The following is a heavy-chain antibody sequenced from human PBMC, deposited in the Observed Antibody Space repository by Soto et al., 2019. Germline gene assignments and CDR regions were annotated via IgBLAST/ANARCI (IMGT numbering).Heavy chain of an antibody. CDR1: GFIFSKYG. J-gene: IGHJ6*02. Sequence: QVQLVESGGGVVQPGRSLRLSCAASGFIFSKYGMHWVRQAPGKGLEWVAVISYDGSNTYYAESVKGRFIISRDKSENTLYLQMNSLRAEDTALYYCAKDLGSGKPYYYYAMDVWGQGTTVTVSS. V-gene: IGHV3-30*18. D-gene: IGHD3-10*01. CDR3: AKDLGSGKPYYYYAMDV. CDR2: ISYDGSNT.